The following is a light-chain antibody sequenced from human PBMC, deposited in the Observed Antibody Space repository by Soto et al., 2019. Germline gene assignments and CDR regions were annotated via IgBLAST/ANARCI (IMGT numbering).Light chain of an antibody. CDR2: GAS. Sequence: EIVLTQSPGTLSLSPGERATLSCRTSQFVYNSQLARYQQRSGHSPRLLIYGASSRAAGIPDRFSGSGSGTDFILTVSRLEPEDFAVYYCQLHVPSPPGYTFGQGTKLEIK. J-gene: IGKJ2*01. CDR3: QLHVPSPPGYT. CDR1: QFVYNSQ. V-gene: IGKV3-20*01.